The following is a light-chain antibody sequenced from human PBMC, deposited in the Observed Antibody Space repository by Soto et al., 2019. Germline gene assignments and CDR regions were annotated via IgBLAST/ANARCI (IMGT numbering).Light chain of an antibody. Sequence: EVVLTQSPGTLSLSPGETVTLSCRASQTIISSYLAWYQQKPGQAPRLLIYGASRRATGIPDRFSGSGSVTDFTLTISGLEPEYSAVYYCQQYGRSLFTFGQGTRLESK. CDR1: QTIISSY. J-gene: IGKJ5*01. CDR3: QQYGRSLFT. CDR2: GAS. V-gene: IGKV3-20*01.